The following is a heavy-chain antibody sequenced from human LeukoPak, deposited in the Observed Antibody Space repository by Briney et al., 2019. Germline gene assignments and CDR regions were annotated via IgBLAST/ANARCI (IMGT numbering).Heavy chain of an antibody. D-gene: IGHD2-2*01. Sequence: PGGSLRLSCAASGFTFSSYSMNWVRQAPGKGLEWVSSISSSSSYIYYADSVKGRFTISRDNAKNSLYLQMNSLRAEDTAVYYCARAPIVVVPAASAIDYWGQGTLVTVSS. CDR1: GFTFSSYS. CDR2: ISSSSSYI. CDR3: ARAPIVVVPAASAIDY. J-gene: IGHJ4*02. V-gene: IGHV3-21*01.